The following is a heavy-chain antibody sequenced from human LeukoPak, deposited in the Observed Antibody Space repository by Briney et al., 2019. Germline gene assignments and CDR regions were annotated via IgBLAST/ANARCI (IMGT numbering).Heavy chain of an antibody. CDR3: AKDKALGYCSAGSCLYLDY. D-gene: IGHD2-15*01. CDR2: IRGDGGNT. V-gene: IGHV3-43*02. CDR1: GFPFDDYA. Sequence: GGALRLSCAASGFPFDDYAIHWVRQAPGKGLEWVSLIRGDGGNTYYADSVTGRFTLSRDNSKNSLYLQMNSLRSEDTAFYYCAKDKALGYCSAGSCLYLDYWGQGTLVTVSS. J-gene: IGHJ4*02.